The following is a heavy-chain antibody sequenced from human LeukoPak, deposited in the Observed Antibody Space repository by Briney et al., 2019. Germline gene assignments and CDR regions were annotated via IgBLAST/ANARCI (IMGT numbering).Heavy chain of an antibody. CDR1: GFTFSTHG. Sequence: GGSLRLSCAASGFTFSTHGMHWVRQAPGKGLEWVAFIRYDGINKYYADSVKGRFTISRDNSKNTLYLQMNSLRAEDTAVYYCAKVPYGSGTRGGFDYWGQGTPVTVSS. J-gene: IGHJ4*02. V-gene: IGHV3-30*02. CDR2: IRYDGINK. D-gene: IGHD3-10*01. CDR3: AKVPYGSGTRGGFDY.